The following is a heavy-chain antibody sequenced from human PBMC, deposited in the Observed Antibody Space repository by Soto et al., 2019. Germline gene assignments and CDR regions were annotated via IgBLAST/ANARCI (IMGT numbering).Heavy chain of an antibody. V-gene: IGHV1-69*06. J-gene: IGHJ5*02. Sequence: SVQVSCKASGGTFSSYAISWVRQAPGQGLEWMGGIIPIFGTANYAQKFQGRVTITADKSTSTAYMELSSLRSEDTAVYYCARVIAVAGTDWFDPWGQGTLVTVSS. CDR3: ARVIAVAGTDWFDP. CDR2: IIPIFGTA. CDR1: GGTFSSYA. D-gene: IGHD6-19*01.